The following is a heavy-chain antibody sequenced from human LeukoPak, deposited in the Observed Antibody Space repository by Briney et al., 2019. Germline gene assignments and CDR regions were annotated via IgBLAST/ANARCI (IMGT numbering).Heavy chain of an antibody. CDR2: IIPIFGTA. D-gene: IGHD3-22*01. Sequence: ASVKVSCKASGGTFSIYAISWVRQAPGQGLEWMGGIIPIFGTANYAQTFQGRGTITADESTSTAYMELSNLRPEDTAVYYCARVSVREYDSSGYFDYWGQGTLVTVSS. V-gene: IGHV1-69*13. J-gene: IGHJ4*02. CDR3: ARVSVREYDSSGYFDY. CDR1: GGTFSIYA.